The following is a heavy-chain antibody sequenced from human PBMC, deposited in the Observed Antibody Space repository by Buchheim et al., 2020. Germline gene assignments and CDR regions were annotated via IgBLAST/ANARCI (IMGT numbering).Heavy chain of an antibody. CDR3: ARGGSASSYFGCDY. Sequence: EVQVLESGGDLVQRGGSLTLSCAASGFTFSTYAMNWVRQAPGKGLEWVSAISSSGDSTYYVDSVKGRFAISRDNSKNTVHLQMNSLRAEDTAVYYCARGGSASSYFGCDYWGQGTL. CDR2: ISSSGDST. D-gene: IGHD3-9*01. CDR1: GFTFSTYA. J-gene: IGHJ4*02. V-gene: IGHV3-23*01.